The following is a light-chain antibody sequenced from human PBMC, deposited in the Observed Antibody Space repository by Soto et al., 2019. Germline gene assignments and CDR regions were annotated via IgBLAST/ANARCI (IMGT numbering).Light chain of an antibody. J-gene: IGKJ2*01. CDR2: AAS. Sequence: DIQMTQSPSSLSASVGDRVTVTCRASQSISSYLNWYQQEPGAGEAPNLLIYAASRLQSGVPSRFSGSGSGTDVTLTISSLQPADFATYYCQQSYSSPHTFGQGTKLEIK. V-gene: IGKV1-39*01. CDR1: QSISSY. CDR3: QQSYSSPHT.